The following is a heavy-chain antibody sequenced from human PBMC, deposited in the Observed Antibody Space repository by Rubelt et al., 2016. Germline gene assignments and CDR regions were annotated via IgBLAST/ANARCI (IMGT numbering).Heavy chain of an antibody. CDR2: INHSETT. D-gene: IGHD3-16*01. V-gene: IGHV4-39*07. J-gene: IGHJ6*02. CDR1: GDSISGSSYY. Sequence: QLQESGPGLVKPSETLSLTCTVSGDSISGSSYYWHWVRQPPGKGLEWIGEINHSETTNYNPSLKSRVTMSVDTSKNQSSLKVSAVTAADTAVYYCARGRLGYGMDVWGQGTTVTVSS. CDR3: ARGRLGYGMDV.